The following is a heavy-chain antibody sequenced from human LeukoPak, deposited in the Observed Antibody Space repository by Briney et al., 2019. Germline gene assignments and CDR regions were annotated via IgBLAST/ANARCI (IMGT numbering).Heavy chain of an antibody. D-gene: IGHD3-3*01. CDR2: ISSSSSYI. V-gene: IGHV3-21*01. J-gene: IGHJ4*02. Sequence: GGSLRLSCAASGFTFSSYSMNWVRQAPRKGLEWASSISSSSSYIYYADSVKGRFTISRDNAKNSLYLQMNSLSAEDTAVYYCARGNQYYDFWSGYDTELDYWGQGTLVTVSS. CDR3: ARGNQYYDFWSGYDTELDY. CDR1: GFTFSSYS.